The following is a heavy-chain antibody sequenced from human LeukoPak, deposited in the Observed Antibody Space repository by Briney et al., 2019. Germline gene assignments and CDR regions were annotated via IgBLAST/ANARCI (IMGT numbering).Heavy chain of an antibody. CDR2: IRYDGSNK. Sequence: PGGSLRLSCAASGFTFSSYGMHWVRQAPGKGLEWVAFIRYDGSNKYYADSVKGRFTISRDNSKNTLYLQMNSLRAEDTAVYYCAKDRHSSGWWAPPADYWGQGTPVTVSS. V-gene: IGHV3-30*02. CDR1: GFTFSSYG. CDR3: AKDRHSSGWWAPPADY. D-gene: IGHD6-19*01. J-gene: IGHJ4*02.